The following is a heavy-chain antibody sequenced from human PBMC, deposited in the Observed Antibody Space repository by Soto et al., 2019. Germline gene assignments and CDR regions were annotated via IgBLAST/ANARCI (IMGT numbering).Heavy chain of an antibody. CDR3: ARQDTSGYAFDY. CDR2: ISYSGST. Sequence: QVQLQESGPGLVKPSETLSLTCTVSGGSISSFDWNWIRQSPGKGLEWIGYISYSGSTNYNPSLKGRVTISVDTSKNQFSLKLSSVTAADTAVYYCARQDTSGYAFDYWGQGTLVTVSS. V-gene: IGHV4-59*08. J-gene: IGHJ4*02. D-gene: IGHD3-22*01. CDR1: GGSISSFD.